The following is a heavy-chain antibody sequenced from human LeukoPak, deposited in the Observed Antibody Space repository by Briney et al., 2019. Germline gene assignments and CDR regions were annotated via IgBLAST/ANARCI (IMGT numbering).Heavy chain of an antibody. CDR3: ARASIAARYYYYYYMDV. CDR1: GGSISSYY. CDR2: IYYSGST. D-gene: IGHD6-6*01. V-gene: IGHV4-59*01. J-gene: IGHJ6*03. Sequence: SETLSLTCTVSGGSISSYYWSWIRQPPGKGLEWIGYIYYSGSTNYNPSLKSRVTISADTSKNQFSLKLSSVTAADTAVYYCARASIAARYYYYYYMDVWGKGTTVTVSS.